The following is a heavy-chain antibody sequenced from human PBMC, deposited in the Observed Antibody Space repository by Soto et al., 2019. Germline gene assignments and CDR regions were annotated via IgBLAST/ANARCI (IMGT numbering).Heavy chain of an antibody. CDR1: GFTFSSYE. V-gene: IGHV3-48*03. CDR2: ISSSGSTI. D-gene: IGHD5-18*01. J-gene: IGHJ3*02. CDR3: ARDTGYSYGYAFDI. Sequence: GGSLRLSCAASGFTFSSYEMNWVRQAPGKGLEWVSYISSSGSTIYYADSVKGRFTISRDNAKNSLYLQMNSLRAEDTAVYYCARDTGYSYGYAFDIWGQGTMVTVSS.